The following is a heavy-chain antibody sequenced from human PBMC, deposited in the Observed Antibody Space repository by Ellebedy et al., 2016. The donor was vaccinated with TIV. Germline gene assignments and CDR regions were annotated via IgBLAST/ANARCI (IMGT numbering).Heavy chain of an antibody. V-gene: IGHV3-66*01. J-gene: IGHJ4*02. CDR3: ARRYTSGWAPFHY. CDR2: IYSGGST. CDR1: GFTVSSNY. Sequence: GGSLRLSCAASGFTVSSNYMSWVRQAPGKGLEWVSVIYSGGSTYYADSVKGRFSVSRDNANNTMYLQMNSLRAEDTAIYYCARRYTSGWAPFHYWGQGTLVTVSS. D-gene: IGHD6-19*01.